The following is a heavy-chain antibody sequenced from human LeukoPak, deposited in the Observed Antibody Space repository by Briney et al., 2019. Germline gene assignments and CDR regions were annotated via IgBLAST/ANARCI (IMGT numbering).Heavy chain of an antibody. J-gene: IGHJ4*02. D-gene: IGHD4-23*01. Sequence: PSETLSLTCTVSGGSISSGGYYWSWIRQHPGKGLEWIGYIYYSGSTYYNPSLKSRVTISVDTSKNQFSLKLSSVTAADTAVYYCARDPVAQAEFDYWGQGTLVTVSS. V-gene: IGHV4-31*03. CDR1: GGSISSGGYY. CDR2: IYYSGST. CDR3: ARDPVAQAEFDY.